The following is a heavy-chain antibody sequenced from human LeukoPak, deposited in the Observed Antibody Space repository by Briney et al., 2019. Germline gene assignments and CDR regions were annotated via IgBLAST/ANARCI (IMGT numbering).Heavy chain of an antibody. CDR3: ARSSLDDIVVVVAATRYFDY. CDR2: INHSRST. Sequence: PSETLSLTCAVYGGSFSGYYWSWIRQPPGKGLEWIGEINHSRSTNYNPSLKSRVTISVDTSKNQFSLKLSSVTAADTAVYYCARSSLDDIVVVVAATRYFDYWGQGTLVTVSS. V-gene: IGHV4-34*01. CDR1: GGSFSGYY. J-gene: IGHJ4*02. D-gene: IGHD2-15*01.